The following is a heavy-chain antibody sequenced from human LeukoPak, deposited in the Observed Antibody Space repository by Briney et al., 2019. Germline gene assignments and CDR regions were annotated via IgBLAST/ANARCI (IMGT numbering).Heavy chain of an antibody. CDR1: GYTFTSYG. J-gene: IGHJ6*03. Sequence: ASVKVSCKASGYTFTSYGVSWVRQAPGHGLEWMGWISPYNGNTNYEQKLQGRVTMTTDTSTSTAYMELRSLRSDDTAVYYCAREGYNWNWVYYYYHMDVWGKGTTVTVSS. CDR2: ISPYNGNT. CDR3: AREGYNWNWVYYYYHMDV. V-gene: IGHV1-18*01. D-gene: IGHD1-20*01.